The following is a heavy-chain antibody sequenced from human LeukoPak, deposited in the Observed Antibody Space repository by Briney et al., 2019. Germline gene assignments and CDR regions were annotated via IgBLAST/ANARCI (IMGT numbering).Heavy chain of an antibody. Sequence: ASVKVSCKASGYTFTSYDINWVRQATGQGLEWMGWMNPNSGNTGYAQKFQGRVTITRNTSISTAYMELSSLRSEDTAVYYCARGGAYYDFWSGYLFDYWGQGTLVTVSS. J-gene: IGHJ4*02. CDR1: GYTFTSYD. CDR3: ARGGAYYDFWSGYLFDY. D-gene: IGHD3-3*01. V-gene: IGHV1-8*03. CDR2: MNPNSGNT.